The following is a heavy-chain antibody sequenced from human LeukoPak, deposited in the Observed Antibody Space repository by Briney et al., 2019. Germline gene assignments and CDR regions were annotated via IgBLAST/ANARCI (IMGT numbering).Heavy chain of an antibody. V-gene: IGHV4-31*03. CDR3: ARGPGVLLWFGDQYYFDY. CDR1: GGSISSGGYY. D-gene: IGHD3-10*01. Sequence: SQTLSLTCTVSGGSISSGGYYWSWIRQHPGKGLEWIGYIYYSRSTYYNPSLKSRVTISVDTSKNQFSLKLSSVTAADTAVYYCARGPGVLLWFGDQYYFDYWGQGTLVTVSS. J-gene: IGHJ4*02. CDR2: IYYSRST.